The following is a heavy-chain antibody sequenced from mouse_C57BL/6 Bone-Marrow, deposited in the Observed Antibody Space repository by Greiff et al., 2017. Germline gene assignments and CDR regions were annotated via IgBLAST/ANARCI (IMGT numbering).Heavy chain of an antibody. V-gene: IGHV5-9-1*02. J-gene: IGHJ4*01. CDR2: ISSGGDYT. D-gene: IGHD1-1*02. CDR3: TRDAHGSYAMDY. Sequence: EVMLVESGEGLVKPGGSLKLSCAASGFTFSSYAMSWVRQTPEKRLEWVAYISSGGDYTYYADTVKGRVTISRDNARNTLYLQMSSLTSEDTAMYYCTRDAHGSYAMDYGGQGTAVTVSA. CDR1: GFTFSSYA.